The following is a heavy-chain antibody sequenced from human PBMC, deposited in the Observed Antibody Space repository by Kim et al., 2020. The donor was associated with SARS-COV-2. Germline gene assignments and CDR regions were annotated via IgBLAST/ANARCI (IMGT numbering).Heavy chain of an antibody. CDR3: ARHYPVDY. D-gene: IGHD1-26*01. J-gene: IGHJ4*02. Sequence: GSTIYYADSVKGRITISGDTGKNSLYLEMNSLRAEDTAVYYCARHYPVDYWGQGTLVTVSS. V-gene: IGHV3-11*01. CDR2: GSTI.